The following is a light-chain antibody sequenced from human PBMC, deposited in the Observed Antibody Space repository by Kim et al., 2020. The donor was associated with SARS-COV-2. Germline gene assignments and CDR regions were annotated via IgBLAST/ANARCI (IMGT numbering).Light chain of an antibody. Sequence: DIVMTQSPDSLAVSLGERATINCKSSQSVLYSSNNKNYLAWYQQKPGQPPKLLIYWASTRESGVPDRFSGSGSGTDFTRTISSLQAEDVAVYYCQQYYSTPLTSGPGTKVDIK. CDR3: QQYYSTPLT. CDR2: WAS. V-gene: IGKV4-1*01. J-gene: IGKJ3*01. CDR1: QSVLYSSNNKNY.